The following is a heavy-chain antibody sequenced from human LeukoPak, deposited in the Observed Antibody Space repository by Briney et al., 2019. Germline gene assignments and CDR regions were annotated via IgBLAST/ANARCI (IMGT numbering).Heavy chain of an antibody. D-gene: IGHD3-9*01. CDR3: ARFEACQCDDVFDI. CDR1: GFTFSAYS. Sequence: GGSLRLSCAASGFTFSAYSMNWVRQAPGQGLEWVSSITSSSSSTYYADSVKGRFTISRDNAKNSLYLQMNILRAEDTAVYFCARFEACQCDDVFDIWGQGTMVTVSS. V-gene: IGHV3-21*01. J-gene: IGHJ3*02. CDR2: ITSSSSST.